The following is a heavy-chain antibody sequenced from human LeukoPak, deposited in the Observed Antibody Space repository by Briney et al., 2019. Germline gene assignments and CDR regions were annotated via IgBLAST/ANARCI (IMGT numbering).Heavy chain of an antibody. CDR3: AKARGYSYGSAFDY. Sequence: GGSLRLSCAASGFTFSSYAMSWVRQAPGKGLEWVSAISGSGGSSYYADSVKGRFTISRDNSKNTLYLQMNSLRAEDTAVYYCAKARGYSYGSAFDYWGQGTLVTVSS. CDR1: GFTFSSYA. J-gene: IGHJ4*02. D-gene: IGHD5-18*01. CDR2: ISGSGGSS. V-gene: IGHV3-23*01.